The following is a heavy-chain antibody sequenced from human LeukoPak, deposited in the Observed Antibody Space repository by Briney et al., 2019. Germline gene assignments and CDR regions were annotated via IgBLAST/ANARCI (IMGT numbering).Heavy chain of an antibody. CDR2: IYYSGST. D-gene: IGHD5-24*01. J-gene: IGHJ4*02. CDR3: ARHAGEMATIISPHFDY. Sequence: SGTLSLTCTVSGGSISSYYWSWIREPPGGGLGWSGYIYYSGSTNYNPSLTGRVTISVDTSKNQFSLKLSSVTAADTAVYYCARHAGEMATIISPHFDYWGQGTLVTVSS. V-gene: IGHV4-59*08. CDR1: GGSISSYY.